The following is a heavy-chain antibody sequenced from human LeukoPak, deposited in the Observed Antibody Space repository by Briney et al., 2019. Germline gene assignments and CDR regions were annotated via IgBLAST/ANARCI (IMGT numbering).Heavy chain of an antibody. CDR2: IKQDGSEK. J-gene: IGHJ4*02. D-gene: IGHD6-19*01. Sequence: GGSLRLSCTASGFTFGDYAMSWVRQAPGKWLEWVANIKQDGSEKYYVDSVKGRFTISRDNAKNSLYLQMNSLRAEDTAVYYCARVSDISVAAYFDYWGQGTLVTVSS. CDR3: ARVSDISVAAYFDY. V-gene: IGHV3-7*01. CDR1: GFTFGDYA.